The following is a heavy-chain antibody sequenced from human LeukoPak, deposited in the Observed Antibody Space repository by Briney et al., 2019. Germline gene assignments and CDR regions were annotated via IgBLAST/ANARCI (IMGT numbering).Heavy chain of an antibody. Sequence: ETLSLTCTVSGGSISSSSYYWGWIRQAPGKGLEWVANIQPDGSEKYYVDSVKGRFTIARDNVKNSLYLQMNSLRVEDTAVYYCALAAAASSFDYWGQGTLLTVSS. CDR1: GGSISSSSYY. CDR3: ALAAAASSFDY. V-gene: IGHV3-7*01. J-gene: IGHJ4*02. D-gene: IGHD2-15*01. CDR2: IQPDGSEK.